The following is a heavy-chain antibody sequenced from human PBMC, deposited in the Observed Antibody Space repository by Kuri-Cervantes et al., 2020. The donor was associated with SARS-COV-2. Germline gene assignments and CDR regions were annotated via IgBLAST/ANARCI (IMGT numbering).Heavy chain of an antibody. CDR1: GYTFTGYY. CDR2: INPNSGGT. D-gene: IGHD3-22*01. CDR3: ARSTLFRRLVVISQGGAFDI. J-gene: IGHJ3*02. V-gene: IGHV1-2*04. Sequence: ASVKVSCKASGYTFTGYYMHWVRQAPGQGLEWMGWINPNSGGTNYAQKFQVWVTMTRDTSISTVYMELSRLRSDDTAVYYCARSTLFRRLVVISQGGAFDIWGQGTMVTVSS.